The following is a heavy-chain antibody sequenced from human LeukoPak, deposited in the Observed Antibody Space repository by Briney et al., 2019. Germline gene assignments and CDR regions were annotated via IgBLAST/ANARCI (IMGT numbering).Heavy chain of an antibody. CDR2: VWYDGRNR. V-gene: IGHV3-30*02. Sequence: SGGSLRLSCAASGYTFSRHGIHWVRQAPGKGLEWVAVVWYDGRNRDYADSVKGRFTISKDNSNNMVFLQMNSLRAEDTAVYYCAKDKGGVTVSDYWGQGTLVTVSS. D-gene: IGHD3-16*01. CDR3: AKDKGGVTVSDY. CDR1: GYTFSRHG. J-gene: IGHJ4*02.